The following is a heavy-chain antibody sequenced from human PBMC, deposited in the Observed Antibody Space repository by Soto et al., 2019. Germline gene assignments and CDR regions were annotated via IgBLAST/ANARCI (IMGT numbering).Heavy chain of an antibody. J-gene: IGHJ3*02. CDR3: ARAQQWLVRGSAFDI. CDR2: ISSSSSYI. D-gene: IGHD6-19*01. V-gene: IGHV3-21*01. Sequence: VQLVESGGGLVKPGGSLRLSCAASGFTFSSYSMNWVRQAPGKGLEWVSSISSSSSYIYYADSVKGRFTISRDNAKNSLYLQMNSLRAEDTAVYYCARAQQWLVRGSAFDIWGQGTMVTVSS. CDR1: GFTFSSYS.